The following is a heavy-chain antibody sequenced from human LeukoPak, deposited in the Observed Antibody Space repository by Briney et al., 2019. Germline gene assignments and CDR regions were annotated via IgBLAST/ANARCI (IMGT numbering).Heavy chain of an antibody. CDR1: GGSISSYY. CDR2: IYYSGST. V-gene: IGHV4-59*01. Sequence: PSETLSLTCTVSGGSISSYYWSWIRQPPGKGPEWIGYIYYSGSTNYNPSLKSRVTISVDTSKNQFSLKLSSVTAADTAVYYCARAFGYCSGGSCDNYFDYWGQGTLVTVSS. D-gene: IGHD2-15*01. J-gene: IGHJ4*02. CDR3: ARAFGYCSGGSCDNYFDY.